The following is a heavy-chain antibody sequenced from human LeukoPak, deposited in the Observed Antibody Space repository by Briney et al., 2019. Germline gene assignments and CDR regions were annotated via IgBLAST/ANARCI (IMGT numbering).Heavy chain of an antibody. J-gene: IGHJ4*02. CDR2: IRYDGSNK. CDR1: GFTFSSYG. CDR3: AKDLSGSYSRGFDY. V-gene: IGHV3-30*02. D-gene: IGHD1-26*01. Sequence: GGSLRLSCAASGFTFSSYGMHWVRQAPGKGLEWVAFIRYDGSNKYYADSVKGRFTISRDNSKNTLYLQMNSLRAEDTAVYYCAKDLSGSYSRGFDYWGQGTLVTVSS.